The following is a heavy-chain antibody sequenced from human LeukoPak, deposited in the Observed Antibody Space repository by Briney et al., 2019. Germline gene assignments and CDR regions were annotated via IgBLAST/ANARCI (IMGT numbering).Heavy chain of an antibody. CDR3: AKAGANWFDP. CDR1: GFTFSGYA. J-gene: IGHJ5*02. Sequence: GGSLRLSCTASGFTFSGYAMSWVRQAPGKGLQWVSTISRSGDNTYYPDSVKGRFTISRDNSKNTLYVRMNSLRAEDTAIYYCAKAGANWFDPWGQGTLVTVSS. CDR2: ISRSGDNT. V-gene: IGHV3-23*01. D-gene: IGHD3-10*01.